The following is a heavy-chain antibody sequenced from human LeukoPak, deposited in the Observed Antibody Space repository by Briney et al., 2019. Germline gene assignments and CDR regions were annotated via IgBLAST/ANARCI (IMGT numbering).Heavy chain of an antibody. CDR1: GGSTSSYY. J-gene: IGHJ4*02. D-gene: IGHD2-15*01. CDR2: IYYSGST. V-gene: IGHV4-59*01. CDR3: ARAVTVAATYYFDY. Sequence: PSETLSLTCTVSGGSTSSYYWSWIRQPPGKGLEWIGYIYYSGSTNYNPSLKSRVTISVDTSKNQFSLKLSSVTAADTAVYYCARAVTVAATYYFDYWGQGTLVTVSS.